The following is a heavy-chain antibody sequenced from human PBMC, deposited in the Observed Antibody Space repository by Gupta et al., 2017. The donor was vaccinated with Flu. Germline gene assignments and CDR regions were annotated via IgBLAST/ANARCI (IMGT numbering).Heavy chain of an antibody. CDR2: ISGSGCST. CDR1: GFTFSRYA. CDR3: AKGGYYYYYYMDV. Sequence: EVQLLESGGGLVQPGGSRRLSCAAPGFTFSRYAIIWVRQAPGKGLEWVSAISGSGCSTYYADSVKGRFTISRDNSKNTLYLQMNSLRAEDTAVYYCAKGGYYYYYYMDVWGKGTTVTVSS. J-gene: IGHJ6*03. V-gene: IGHV3-23*01.